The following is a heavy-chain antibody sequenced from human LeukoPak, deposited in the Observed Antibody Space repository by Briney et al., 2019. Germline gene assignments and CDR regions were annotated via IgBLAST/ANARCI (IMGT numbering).Heavy chain of an antibody. CDR3: ARESGITMLRGAHTP. Sequence: PGGSLRLSCAASGFTFSSYSMNWVRQAPGEGLEWVSYISSLSGTIYYADSVKGRFTVSRDNAKNSLYLQMNSLRAEDTAVYYCARESGITMLRGAHTPWGQGILVTVSS. D-gene: IGHD3-10*01. V-gene: IGHV3-48*04. CDR1: GFTFSSYS. CDR2: ISSLSGTI. J-gene: IGHJ5*02.